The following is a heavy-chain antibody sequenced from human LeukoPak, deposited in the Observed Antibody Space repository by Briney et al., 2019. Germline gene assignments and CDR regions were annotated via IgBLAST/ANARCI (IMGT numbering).Heavy chain of an antibody. D-gene: IGHD5-18*01. CDR2: ISYDGSNK. V-gene: IGHV3-30*18. CDR3: AKPAGWIQLWLLGDFDY. J-gene: IGHJ4*02. Sequence: GGSLRLSCAASGFTFGSHAMHWVRQAPGKGLEWVAVISYDGSNKYYADSVKGRFTISRDNSKNTLYLQMNSLRAEDTAVYYCAKPAGWIQLWLLGDFDYWGQGTLVTVSS. CDR1: GFTFGSHA.